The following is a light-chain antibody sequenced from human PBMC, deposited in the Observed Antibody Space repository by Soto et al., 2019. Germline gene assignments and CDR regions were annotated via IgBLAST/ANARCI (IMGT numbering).Light chain of an antibody. Sequence: EVGLTHSPVTLSLSQGERATLSCRTSQSVSSSYLAWYQQKPGQAPRLLIYGASSGATGTPDRFSGSGSGTDFTLTISRLEPEDFAVYYCQQYGSPPETFGQGTKVDIK. CDR1: QSVSSSY. CDR3: QQYGSPPET. J-gene: IGKJ1*01. V-gene: IGKV3-20*01. CDR2: GAS.